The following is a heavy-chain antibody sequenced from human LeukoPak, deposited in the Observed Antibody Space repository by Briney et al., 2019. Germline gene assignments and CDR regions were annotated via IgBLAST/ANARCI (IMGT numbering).Heavy chain of an antibody. CDR2: INLSGST. CDR3: ARHPLWFGDPGYFDY. J-gene: IGHJ4*02. Sequence: SETLSLTCAVYGGSFSGYYWSWIRQPPGKGLEWIVEINLSGSTNYNPSLKSRVTISVDTSKNQFSLKLSSVTAADTAVYYCARHPLWFGDPGYFDYWGQGTLVTVSS. V-gene: IGHV4-34*01. CDR1: GGSFSGYY. D-gene: IGHD3-10*01.